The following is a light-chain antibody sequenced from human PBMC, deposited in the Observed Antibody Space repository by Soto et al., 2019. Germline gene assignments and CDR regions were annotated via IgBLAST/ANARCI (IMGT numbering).Light chain of an antibody. CDR1: QSISSY. J-gene: IGKJ1*01. CDR2: AAS. V-gene: IGKV1-5*01. Sequence: DIQMTQSPSSPSASVGNRVTITCRASQSISSYLNWYQQKPGKAPNLLIYAASSLETGVPSRFSGSGSGTEFTLTISSLQPDDFATYYCQQYNSYWTFGQGTKVDIK. CDR3: QQYNSYWT.